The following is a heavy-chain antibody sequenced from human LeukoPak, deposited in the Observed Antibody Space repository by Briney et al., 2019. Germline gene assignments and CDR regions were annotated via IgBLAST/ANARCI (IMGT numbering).Heavy chain of an antibody. CDR1: GFTVSSNY. V-gene: IGHV3-23*01. J-gene: IGHJ4*02. CDR3: AKAVVPAAPFEIDY. D-gene: IGHD2-2*01. CDR2: ISGSGGST. Sequence: GGSLRLSCAASGFTVSSNYMSWVRQAPGKGLEWVSAISGSGGSTYYADSVKGRFTISRDNSKNTLYLQMNSLRAEDTAVYYCAKAVVPAAPFEIDYWGQGTLVTVSS.